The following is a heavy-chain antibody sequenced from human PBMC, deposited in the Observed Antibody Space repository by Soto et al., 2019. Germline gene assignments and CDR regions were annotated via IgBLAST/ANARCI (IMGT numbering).Heavy chain of an antibody. CDR2: ISSSSSYI. D-gene: IGHD3-10*01. CDR3: ARDRADGSGRAEVGYYYYYGMDV. CDR1: GFTFSSYS. J-gene: IGHJ6*02. V-gene: IGHV3-21*01. Sequence: EVQLVESGGGLVKPGGSLRLSCAASGFTFSSYSMNWVRQAPGKGLEWVSSISSSSSYIYYADSVKGRFTISRDNAKNSLYLQMNSLRAEDTAVYYCARDRADGSGRAEVGYYYYYGMDVWGQGTTVTVSS.